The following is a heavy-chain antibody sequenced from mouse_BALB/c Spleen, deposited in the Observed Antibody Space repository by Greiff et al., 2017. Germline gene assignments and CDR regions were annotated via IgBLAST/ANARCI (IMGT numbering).Heavy chain of an antibody. Sequence: EVQLQQSGPELVKPGASVKISCKASGYSFTGYYMHWVKQSHVKSLEWIGRINPYNGATSYNQNFKDKASLTVDKSSSTAYMELHSLTSEDSAVYYCARSGSGHAMDYWGQGTSVTVSS. CDR3: ARSGSGHAMDY. J-gene: IGHJ4*01. CDR1: GYSFTGYY. V-gene: IGHV1-31*01. D-gene: IGHD1-3*01. CDR2: INPYNGAT.